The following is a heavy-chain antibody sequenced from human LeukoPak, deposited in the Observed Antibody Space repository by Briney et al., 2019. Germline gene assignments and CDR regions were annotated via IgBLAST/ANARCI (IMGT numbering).Heavy chain of an antibody. Sequence: GGSLRLSCAASGFTFSSYAVSWVRPAPGKGLEWVSSISGSGGSTYSADSVKGRFTISRDNSKNTLYLQMNSLRAEDTALYYCAKDRSCTNDICHGDFDYWGQGTLVTVSS. D-gene: IGHD2-8*01. CDR1: GFTFSSYA. CDR3: AKDRSCTNDICHGDFDY. CDR2: ISGSGGST. V-gene: IGHV3-23*01. J-gene: IGHJ4*02.